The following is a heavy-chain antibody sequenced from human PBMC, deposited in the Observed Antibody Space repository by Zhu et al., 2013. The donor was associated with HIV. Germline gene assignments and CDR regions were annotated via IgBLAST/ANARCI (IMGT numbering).Heavy chain of an antibody. CDR1: GGTFSSYA. J-gene: IGHJ2*01. Sequence: QVQLVQSGAEVKKPGSSVKVSCKASGGTFSSYAISWVRQAPGQGLEWMGGIIPIFGTANYAQKFQGRVTITADESTSTAYMELSSLRSEDTAVYYCARGSYCSSTSRYTPYWYFDLWGRGTWSLSPQ. CDR3: ARGSYCSSTSRYTPYWYFDL. CDR2: IIPIFGTA. V-gene: IGHV1-69*01. D-gene: IGHD2-2*02.